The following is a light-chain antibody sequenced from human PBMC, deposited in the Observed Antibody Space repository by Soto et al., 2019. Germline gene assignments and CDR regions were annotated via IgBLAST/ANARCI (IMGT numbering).Light chain of an antibody. CDR3: QTWGSGIRI. J-gene: IGLJ2*01. CDR2: LNSDGSH. V-gene: IGLV4-69*01. Sequence: QAVVTQSPSASASLGASVKLTCTLNSGHSSYAIAWHQQQPEKGPRSLMKLNSDGSHSKGDGIPDRFSGSSSGAERYLTISSLQSEDEADYYCQTWGSGIRIFGGGTKLTVL. CDR1: SGHSSYA.